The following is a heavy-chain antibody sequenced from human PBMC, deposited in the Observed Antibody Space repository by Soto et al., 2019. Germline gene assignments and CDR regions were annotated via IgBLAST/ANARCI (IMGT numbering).Heavy chain of an antibody. Sequence: GGSLRLSCAASGSIFSSYSMNWVRQAPGKGLEWVSYISSSGGSINYADPVRGRFTISRDSAKNSVFLQMNSLRAEDTAVYYWARDYYEVGMDVWGKGTTVTVSS. CDR1: GSIFSSYS. V-gene: IGHV3-48*01. D-gene: IGHD3-3*01. CDR3: ARDYYEVGMDV. CDR2: ISSSGGSI. J-gene: IGHJ6*04.